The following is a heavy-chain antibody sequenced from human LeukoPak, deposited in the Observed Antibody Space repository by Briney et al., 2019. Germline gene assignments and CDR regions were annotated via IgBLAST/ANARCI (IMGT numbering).Heavy chain of an antibody. CDR3: ARSHGVIITYNWFDP. D-gene: IGHD3-9*01. J-gene: IGHJ5*02. Sequence: PSETLSLTCTVSGDSISSGSYYWSWIRQPAGKGLEWIGRIYTSGSTNYNPSLKSRVTISVDTSKNQFSLKLSSVTAADTAVYYCARSHGVIITYNWFDPWGQGTLVTVSS. CDR2: IYTSGST. CDR1: GDSISSGSYY. V-gene: IGHV4-61*02.